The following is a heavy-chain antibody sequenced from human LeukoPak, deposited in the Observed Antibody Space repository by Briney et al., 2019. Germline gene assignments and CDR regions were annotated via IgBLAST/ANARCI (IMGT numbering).Heavy chain of an antibody. J-gene: IGHJ4*02. Sequence: PGASVKVSCKASGYTFTGYYMHWVRQAPGQGLEWMGWINPNSGGTNYAQKFQGRVTMTRDTSISTAYMELSRLRSDDTAGYYCARDSGGGSSWTEFDYWGQGTLVTVSS. D-gene: IGHD6-13*01. V-gene: IGHV1-2*02. CDR3: ARDSGGGSSWTEFDY. CDR1: GYTFTGYY. CDR2: INPNSGGT.